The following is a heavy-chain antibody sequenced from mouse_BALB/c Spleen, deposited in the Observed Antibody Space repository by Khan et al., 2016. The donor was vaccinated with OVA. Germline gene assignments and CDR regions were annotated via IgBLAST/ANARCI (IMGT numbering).Heavy chain of an antibody. D-gene: IGHD2-12*01. CDR3: TRWSYWFAY. CDR1: GYTFTSYW. CDR2: IYPGSGST. Sequence: LQQPGSELVRPGASVKLSCKASGYTFTSYWMHWVKQRPGQGLEWIGDIYPGSGSTNYDEKFKSKSTLTVDTYSSTAYLQISSLTSEDSSVYYCTRWSYWFAYWGQGTLVTVSA. V-gene: IGHV1S22*01. J-gene: IGHJ3*01.